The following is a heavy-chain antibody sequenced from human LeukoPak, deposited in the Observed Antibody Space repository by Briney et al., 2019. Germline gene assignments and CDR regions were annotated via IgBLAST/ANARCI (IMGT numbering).Heavy chain of an antibody. CDR2: INPNSGGT. Sequence: GASVKVSCKASGYTFTGYYMHWVRQAPGQGLEWMGRINPNSGGTNYAQKFQGRVTMTRDTSISTAYMELSRLTSDDSAVYYCARGHDNWFDPWGQGTLVIVSS. CDR1: GYTFTGYY. CDR3: ARGHDNWFDP. J-gene: IGHJ5*02. V-gene: IGHV1-2*06.